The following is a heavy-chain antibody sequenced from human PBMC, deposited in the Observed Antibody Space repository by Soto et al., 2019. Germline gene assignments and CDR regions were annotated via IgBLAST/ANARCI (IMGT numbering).Heavy chain of an antibody. J-gene: IGHJ3*02. CDR2: ISGSGGST. D-gene: IGHD3-22*01. Sequence: GGSLRLSCAASGFTFSSYAMSWVRQAPGKGLEWVSAISGSGGSTYYADSVKGRFTISRDNSKNTMSLQMNSLRAEDTAVYYCARPPSQYYDSSGYYDAFDIWGQGTRVTV. CDR3: ARPPSQYYDSSGYYDAFDI. CDR1: GFTFSSYA. V-gene: IGHV3-23*01.